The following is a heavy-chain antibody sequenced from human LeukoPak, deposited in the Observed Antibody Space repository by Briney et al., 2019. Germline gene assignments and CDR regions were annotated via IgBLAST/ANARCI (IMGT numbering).Heavy chain of an antibody. CDR1: GFTFSNAW. D-gene: IGHD4-23*01. CDR2: IKSKTDGGTT. Sequence: GGSLRLSCAASGFTFSNAWMSWVRQAPGKGLEWVGRIKSKTDGGTTDYAAPVKGRFTISRDDSKNTLYLQMNSLKTEDTAVYYCTTDLDYGGPYNWFDPWGQGTLVTVSS. J-gene: IGHJ5*02. CDR3: TTDLDYGGPYNWFDP. V-gene: IGHV3-15*01.